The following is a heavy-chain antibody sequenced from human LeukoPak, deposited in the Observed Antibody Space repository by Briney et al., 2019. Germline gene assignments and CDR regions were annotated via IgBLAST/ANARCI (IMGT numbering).Heavy chain of an antibody. V-gene: IGHV4-59*01. J-gene: IGHJ3*02. D-gene: IGHD2-2*03. Sequence: SETLSLTCTVSGGSISSYYWSWIRQPPGKGLEWIGYIYYSGSTNYNPSLKSRVTISVDTSKNQFSLKLSSVTAADTAVYYCARDGSLGIDAFDIWGQGTVVTVSS. CDR2: IYYSGST. CDR1: GGSISSYY. CDR3: ARDGSLGIDAFDI.